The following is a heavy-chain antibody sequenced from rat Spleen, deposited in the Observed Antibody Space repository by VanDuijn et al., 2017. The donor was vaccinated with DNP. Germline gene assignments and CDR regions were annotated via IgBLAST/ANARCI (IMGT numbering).Heavy chain of an antibody. CDR2: ISTCGGST. Sequence: EVQLVESGGGLVQPGRSLKLSCAASGFTFSNYDMAWVRQAPTKGLEWVASISTCGGSTYYRDSVKGRFTVSRDNAKSTLYLQMDSLRSEDTATYYCARRGGITFDYWGQGVMVTVSS. CDR3: ARRGGITFDY. V-gene: IGHV5-25*01. D-gene: IGHD1-4*01. J-gene: IGHJ2*01. CDR1: GFTFSNYD.